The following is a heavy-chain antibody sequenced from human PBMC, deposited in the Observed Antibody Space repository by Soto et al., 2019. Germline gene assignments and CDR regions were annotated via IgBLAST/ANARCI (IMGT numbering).Heavy chain of an antibody. J-gene: IGHJ6*02. Sequence: GGSLRLSCAASGFTFSSYAMHWVRQAPGKGLEWVAVISYDGSNKYYADSVKGRFTISRDNSKNTLYLQMNSLRAEDTAVYYCASYCSSTSCYRDYYYYGMDVWGQGTTVTVSS. CDR2: ISYDGSNK. CDR3: ASYCSSTSCYRDYYYYGMDV. V-gene: IGHV3-30-3*01. CDR1: GFTFSSYA. D-gene: IGHD2-2*01.